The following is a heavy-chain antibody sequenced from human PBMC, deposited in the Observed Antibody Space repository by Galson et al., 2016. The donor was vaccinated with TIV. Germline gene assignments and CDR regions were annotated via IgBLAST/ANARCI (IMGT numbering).Heavy chain of an antibody. CDR3: VRKGNWNYLVDY. V-gene: IGHV5-51*03. Sequence: QSGAEVNKPGESLKISCKGSGYTFSNYWIGWVRQMPGKALEWLGLIYPRDSTTRYSPAFQGQVTISADTSNNTAYLQRPSLKAADTARYYCVRKGNWNYLVDYWRPGTLVTVSA. D-gene: IGHD1-7*01. CDR1: GYTFSNYW. CDR2: IYPRDSTT. J-gene: IGHJ4*02.